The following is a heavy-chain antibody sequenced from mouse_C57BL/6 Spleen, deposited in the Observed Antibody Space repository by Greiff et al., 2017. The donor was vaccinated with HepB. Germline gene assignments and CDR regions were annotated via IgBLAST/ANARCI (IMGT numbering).Heavy chain of an antibody. J-gene: IGHJ2*01. D-gene: IGHD4-1*01. CDR3: ARLDGTSERVFDY. CDR1: GYTFTSYW. CDR2: INPSSGYT. Sequence: VQLQQSGAELAKPGASVKLSCKASGYTFTSYWMHWVKQRPGQGLEWIGYINPSSGYTKYNQKFKDKATLTADKSSSTAYMQLSSLTYEDCAVYYCARLDGTSERVFDYWGQGTTLTVSS. V-gene: IGHV1-7*01.